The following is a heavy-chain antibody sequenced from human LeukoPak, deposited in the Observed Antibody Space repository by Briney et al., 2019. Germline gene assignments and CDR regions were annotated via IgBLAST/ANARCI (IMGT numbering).Heavy chain of an antibody. V-gene: IGHV1-2*02. J-gene: IGHJ4*02. D-gene: IGHD6-13*01. Sequence: ASVKVSCKASGYTFTGYYMHWVRRAPGQGLEWMGWINPNSGGTNYAQKFQGRVTMTRDTSISTAYMELSRLRSDDTAVYYCARVTGYSSSWYGWDYFDYWGQGTLVTVSS. CDR3: ARVTGYSSSWYGWDYFDY. CDR1: GYTFTGYY. CDR2: INPNSGGT.